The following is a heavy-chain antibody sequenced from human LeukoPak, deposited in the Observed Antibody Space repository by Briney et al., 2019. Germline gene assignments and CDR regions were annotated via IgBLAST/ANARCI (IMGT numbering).Heavy chain of an antibody. CDR3: AKDLIPLRVDAVFDY. V-gene: IGHV3-23*01. CDR2: ISGSGGST. CDR1: GFTFSSYA. Sequence: GGSLRLSCAASGFTFSSYAMSWVRQAPGKGLEWVSAISGSGGSTYYADSVKGRFTISRDNSKNTLHLQMNSLRAEDTAVYYCAKDLIPLRVDAVFDYWGQGTLVTVSS. J-gene: IGHJ4*02. D-gene: IGHD2-2*01.